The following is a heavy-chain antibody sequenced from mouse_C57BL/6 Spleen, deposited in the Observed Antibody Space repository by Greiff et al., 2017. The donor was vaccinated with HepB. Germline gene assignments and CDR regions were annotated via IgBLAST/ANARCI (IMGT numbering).Heavy chain of an antibody. D-gene: IGHD1-1*01. V-gene: IGHV3-1*01. CDR1: GYSITSGYD. CDR2: ISYSGST. J-gene: IGHJ4*01. Sequence: EVQLVESGPGMVKPSQSLSLTCTVTGYSITSGYDWHWIRHFPGNKLEWMGYISYSGSTNYNPSLNSRISITHDTSKNHFFLKLNSVTTEDTATYYCARGDYGSSPYAMDYWGQGTSVTVSS. CDR3: ARGDYGSSPYAMDY.